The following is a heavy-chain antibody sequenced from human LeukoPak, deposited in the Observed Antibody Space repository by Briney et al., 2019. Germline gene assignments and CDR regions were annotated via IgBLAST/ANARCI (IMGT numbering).Heavy chain of an antibody. CDR1: GFAFSSYA. J-gene: IGHJ5*02. D-gene: IGHD2-2*01. V-gene: IGHV3-23*01. CDR2: ISGSGGST. CDR3: AKENHRGCSSTSCYPVWFDP. Sequence: PGGSLRLSCAASGFAFSSYAMSWVRQAPGKGLEWVSAISGSGGSTYYADSVKGRFTTSRDNSKNTLYLQMNSLRAEDTAVYYCAKENHRGCSSTSCYPVWFDPWGQGTLVTVSS.